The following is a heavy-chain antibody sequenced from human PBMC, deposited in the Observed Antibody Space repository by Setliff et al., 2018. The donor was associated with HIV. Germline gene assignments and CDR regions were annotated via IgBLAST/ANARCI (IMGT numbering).Heavy chain of an antibody. V-gene: IGHV3-20*04. CDR3: ARDSGGSYTPLDY. Sequence: LRLSCAASGINLGDYGMSWVRQVPGKGLEWVSGINWNGDRIGYADSVKGRFTISRDNAKNSMYLQMNSLRAEDTAVYYCARDSGGSYTPLDYWGHGTLVTVSS. CDR1: GINLGDYG. D-gene: IGHD3-10*01. J-gene: IGHJ4*01. CDR2: INWNGDRI.